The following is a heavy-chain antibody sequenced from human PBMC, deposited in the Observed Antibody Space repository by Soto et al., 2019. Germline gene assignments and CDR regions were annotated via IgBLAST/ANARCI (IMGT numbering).Heavy chain of an antibody. D-gene: IGHD6-19*01. CDR2: FYYGGST. J-gene: IGHJ5*02. CDR3: ARMYSSGSGWFHP. V-gene: IGHV4-31*03. CDR1: GGSITVGGYY. Sequence: PSETLSLTCLVSGGSITVGGYYWSWIRQNPGKGLEWIGSFYYGGSTIYNPSLKSRVTISGDTSRNQFSVRMTSVTAADTALYYCARMYSSGSGWFHPWGQGTLVTVSS.